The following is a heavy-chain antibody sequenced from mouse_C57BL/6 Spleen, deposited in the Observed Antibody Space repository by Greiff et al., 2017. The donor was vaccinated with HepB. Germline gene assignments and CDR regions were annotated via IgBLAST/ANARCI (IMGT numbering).Heavy chain of an antibody. CDR3: ARGYYGSSWWYFDV. CDR1: GYTFTSYW. D-gene: IGHD1-1*01. J-gene: IGHJ1*03. V-gene: IGHV1-72*01. CDR2: IDPNSGGT. Sequence: QVHVKQPGAELVKPGASVKLSCKASGYTFTSYWMHWVKQRPGRGLEWIGRIDPNSGGTKYNEKFKSKATLTVDKPSSTAYMQLSSLTSEDSAVYYCARGYYGSSWWYFDVWGTGTTVTVSS.